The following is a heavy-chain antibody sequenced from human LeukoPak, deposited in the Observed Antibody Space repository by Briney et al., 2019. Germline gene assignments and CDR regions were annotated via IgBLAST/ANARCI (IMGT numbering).Heavy chain of an antibody. CDR3: AKVAGYRPYYGMDV. J-gene: IGHJ6*02. D-gene: IGHD1-1*01. V-gene: IGHV3-23*01. Sequence: SGGSLRLSCAASGFSFSSYAMSWVRQVPGKGLEWVSAISGSGGTTYYADSVKGRFTISRDNSKYTLYLQMNSLRAEDTAEYYCAKVAGYRPYYGMDVWGQETTVTVSS. CDR2: ISGSGGTT. CDR1: GFSFSSYA.